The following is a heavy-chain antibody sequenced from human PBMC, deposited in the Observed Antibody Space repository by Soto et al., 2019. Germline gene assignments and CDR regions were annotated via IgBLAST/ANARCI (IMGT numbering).Heavy chain of an antibody. CDR1: GDSISSTHW. V-gene: IGHV4-4*02. CDR2: VYHTGST. J-gene: IGHJ4*02. D-gene: IGHD2-21*01. CDR3: ATLPPRIVVTIIPFPF. Sequence: PSETLSLTCVVSGDSISSTHWCTCVRQTPGTGLEWIGEVYHTGSTKYNPSLKNRVTISLDTSNNQSTLNLKSLTAADTAVFYFATLPPRIVVTIIPFPFWGQGTQVTVSS.